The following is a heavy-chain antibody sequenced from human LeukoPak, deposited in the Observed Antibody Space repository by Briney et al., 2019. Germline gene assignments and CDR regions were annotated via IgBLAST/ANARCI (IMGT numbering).Heavy chain of an antibody. Sequence: GGSLRLSCLASRSAFSSRYMSWVRQAPGRGLEWVSVLCRDGTTYYADSVKGRFTISRDTSKNTLYLQLNSLRTEDTAVYYCATNYYDTSAPFDYWGQGTLVTVSS. D-gene: IGHD3-22*01. CDR1: RSAFSSRY. CDR3: ATNYYDTSAPFDY. CDR2: LCRDGTT. V-gene: IGHV3-66*02. J-gene: IGHJ4*02.